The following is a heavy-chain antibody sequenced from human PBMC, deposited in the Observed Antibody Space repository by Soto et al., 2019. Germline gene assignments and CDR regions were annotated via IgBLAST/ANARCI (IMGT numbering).Heavy chain of an antibody. CDR1: GYSFASYS. CDR3: ATVLLDRGGY. D-gene: IGHD4-17*01. V-gene: IGHV1-18*04. CDR2: ISAYNGDT. J-gene: IGHJ4*02. Sequence: QVQLVQSGGEEKKPGASVKVSCKASGYSFASYSISWVRQAPGQGLEWMGRISAYNGDTNYAQKLQGRVIMTTDPSTSTAYMELRSLRSDDTAVYYCATVLLDRGGYWGQGTLVTVSS.